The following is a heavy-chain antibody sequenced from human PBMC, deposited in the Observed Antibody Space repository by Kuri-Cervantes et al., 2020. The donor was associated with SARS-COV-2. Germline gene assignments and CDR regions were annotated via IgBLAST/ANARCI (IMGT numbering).Heavy chain of an antibody. CDR3: AKGGRLEQWLVDYYYYGMDV. CDR1: GFTFSGYA. D-gene: IGHD6-19*01. CDR2: ISGSGGST. J-gene: IGHJ6*02. Sequence: ETLSLTCAASGFTFSGYAMSWVRQAPGKGLEWVSAISGSGGSTYYADSVKGRFTISRDNSKNTLYLQMNSLRAEDTAVYYCAKGGRLEQWLVDYYYYGMDVWAQGTTVTVSS. V-gene: IGHV3-23*01.